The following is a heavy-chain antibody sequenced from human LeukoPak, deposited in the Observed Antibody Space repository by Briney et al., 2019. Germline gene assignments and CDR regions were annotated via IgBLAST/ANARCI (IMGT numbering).Heavy chain of an antibody. V-gene: IGHV3-30*03. CDR1: GFTFNSYG. CDR2: IPDDGNNV. Sequence: GGSLRLSCAASGFTFNSYGMHWVRQAPGKGLEWVAFIPDDGNNVYYSDSVRGRFTVSRDSSRNTLYLQMNSLRVEDSALYYCAGGTYYSDYWGQGTLVTVSS. D-gene: IGHD1-7*01. CDR3: AGGTYYSDY. J-gene: IGHJ4*02.